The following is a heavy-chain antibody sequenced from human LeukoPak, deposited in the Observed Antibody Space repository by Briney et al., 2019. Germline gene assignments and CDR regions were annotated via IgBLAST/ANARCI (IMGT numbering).Heavy chain of an antibody. CDR2: INGDGSST. CDR1: GFTFSSYW. CDR3: ARSPHYYDTSEAFDY. V-gene: IGHV3-74*01. Sequence: GGSLRLSCAASGFTFSSYWMHWVRQAPGKGLVWVSRINGDGSSTSYADSVKGRFTISRDNAKNTLYLQMNSLRAKDTAVYYCARSPHYYDTSEAFDYWGQGTLVTVSS. J-gene: IGHJ4*02. D-gene: IGHD3-22*01.